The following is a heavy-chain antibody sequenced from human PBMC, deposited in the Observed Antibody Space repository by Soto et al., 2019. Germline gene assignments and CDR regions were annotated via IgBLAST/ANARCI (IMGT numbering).Heavy chain of an antibody. Sequence: PGGSLRLSCAASGFTFSNAWINWVRQAPGKGLEWVGRIKSKTDGGTTDFAAPVKGRFAISRDNSKNTLYLQMNSLRAEDTAVYYCAKDLESSGWYSGNFQYWGQGTLVIVSS. CDR1: GFTFSNAW. CDR2: IKSKTDGGTT. D-gene: IGHD6-19*01. V-gene: IGHV3-15*07. J-gene: IGHJ1*01. CDR3: AKDLESSGWYSGNFQY.